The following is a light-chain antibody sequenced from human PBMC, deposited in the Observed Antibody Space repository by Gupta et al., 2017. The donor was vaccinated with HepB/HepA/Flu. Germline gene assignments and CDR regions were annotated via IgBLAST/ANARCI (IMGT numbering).Light chain of an antibody. CDR3: QQYNNWPPNS. CDR2: GES. V-gene: IGKV3-15*01. J-gene: IGKJ3*01. Sequence: EIVITQSPATLSVSPGERATLSCRASQSVSSNLAWYQQKPGQAPRLLIYGESTRATGIPARFSGSGSGTEFTLTISSLQSEDFAVYYCQQYNNWPPNSFGPGTKVDIK. CDR1: QSVSSN.